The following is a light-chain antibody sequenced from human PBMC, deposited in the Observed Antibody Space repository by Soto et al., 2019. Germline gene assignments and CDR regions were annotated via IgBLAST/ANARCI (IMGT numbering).Light chain of an antibody. CDR1: QSVSSN. CDR2: GAS. Sequence: EIVMTQSPATLSVSPGERATLSCRASQSVSSNLAWYQQKPDQAPRLLIYGASTRATGIPARFSGSGSGTEFTLTISSLHSEDFAVYYCQQYNNWPETFGQGTKVDIK. CDR3: QQYNNWPET. V-gene: IGKV3-15*01. J-gene: IGKJ1*01.